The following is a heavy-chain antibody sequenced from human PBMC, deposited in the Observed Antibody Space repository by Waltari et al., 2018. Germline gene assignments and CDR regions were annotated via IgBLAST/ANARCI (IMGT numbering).Heavy chain of an antibody. V-gene: IGHV1-69*02. CDR2: IIPILGIA. CDR3: ATGNGDGWLPQGY. CDR1: GGTFSSYT. Sequence: QVQLVQSGAEVKKPGSSVKVSCKASGGTFSSYTIRWVRQAPGQGLEWMGRIIPILGIANYAQKFQGRVTITADKSTSTAYMELSSLRSEDTAVYYCATGNGDGWLPQGYWGQGTLVTVSS. J-gene: IGHJ4*02. D-gene: IGHD2-8*01.